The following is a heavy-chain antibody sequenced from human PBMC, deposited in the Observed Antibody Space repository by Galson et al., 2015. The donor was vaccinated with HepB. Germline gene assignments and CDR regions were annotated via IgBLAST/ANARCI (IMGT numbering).Heavy chain of an antibody. V-gene: IGHV3-7*03. D-gene: IGHD2-15*01. J-gene: IGHJ4*02. CDR1: GFTFSSQR. CDR3: ARVLYGRSGGPYFDY. CDR2: IKQDGSEK. Sequence: ALRRSCAASGFTFSSQRRIWVRQAPGKGLEWVANIKQDGSEKYYVDSVKVRFPISRDNAKNSRYLQMSSLRAEDTAVYYCARVLYGRSGGPYFDYWGQGTLVTVSS.